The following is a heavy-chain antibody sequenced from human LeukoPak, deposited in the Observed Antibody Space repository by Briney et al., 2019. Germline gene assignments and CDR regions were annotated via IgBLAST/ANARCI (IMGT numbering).Heavy chain of an antibody. CDR1: GDSISRSDSY. CDR3: ARRRYYDGSGYLE. CDR2: LYYTGRT. D-gene: IGHD3-22*01. J-gene: IGHJ1*01. V-gene: IGHV4-39*01. Sequence: PSETLSLTCSVSGDSISRSDSYWDWIRQPPGKGLEWIGTLYYTGRTYYSPSLKSRLTMSVDTSNNQFSLSRRSVTAADTAVYYCARRRYYDGSGYLEWGQGTLLSVSS.